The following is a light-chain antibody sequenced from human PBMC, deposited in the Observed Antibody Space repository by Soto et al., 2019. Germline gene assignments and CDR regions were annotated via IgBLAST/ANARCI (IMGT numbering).Light chain of an antibody. CDR3: QQFGTSPT. Sequence: EIVLTQSPGTLSLSPGERATFSCRASQSISSSYFAWYQQKPGQAPRLLIYGASIRATGVPDRFSGSGSGTDSTLTISRLEPEDFAVYYCQQFGTSPTFGGGTKVEIK. CDR2: GAS. J-gene: IGKJ4*01. V-gene: IGKV3-20*01. CDR1: QSISSSY.